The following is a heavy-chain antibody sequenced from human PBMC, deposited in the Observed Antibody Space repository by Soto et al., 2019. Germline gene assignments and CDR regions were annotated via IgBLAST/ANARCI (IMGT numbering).Heavy chain of an antibody. J-gene: IGHJ5*02. CDR3: ARGQRFSDWFDP. Sequence: SETLSLTCTISGGAIGSHYWTWIRQPAGKGLEWIGRIYGSGSTKYNPSLQSRVTMSLDTSKNQFSLRLESVTAADTAVYYCARGQRFSDWFDPWGQGTLVTVSS. V-gene: IGHV4-4*07. CDR2: IYGSGST. D-gene: IGHD3-3*01. CDR1: GGAIGSHY.